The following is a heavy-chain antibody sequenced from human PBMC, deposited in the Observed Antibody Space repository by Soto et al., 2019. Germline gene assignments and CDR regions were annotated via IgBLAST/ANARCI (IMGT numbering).Heavy chain of an antibody. CDR2: INYSGST. J-gene: IGHJ6*02. CDR3: ARLPAAKTYYYYGMDV. Sequence: SETLSLTCTVSGGSISSSSYHWGWIRQPPWKGLEWIGNINYSGSTYHYPSLESRVTISVDPSKNQFSLKLSSVTAADTAVYYCARLPAAKTYYYYGMDVWGQGXTVTVYS. V-gene: IGHV4-39*01. CDR1: GGSISSSSYH. D-gene: IGHD2-2*01.